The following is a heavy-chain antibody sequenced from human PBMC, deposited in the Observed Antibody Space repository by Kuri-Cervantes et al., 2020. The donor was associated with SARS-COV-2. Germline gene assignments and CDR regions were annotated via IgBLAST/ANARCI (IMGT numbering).Heavy chain of an antibody. CDR1: GFTFDDYG. CDR3: ARDRSQSSENAFDI. CDR2: INWNGGST. D-gene: IGHD6-25*01. J-gene: IGHJ3*02. Sequence: LSLTCAASGFTFDDYGMSWVRQAPGKGLEWVSGINWNGGSTGYADSVKGRFTISRDNAKNSLYLQMNSLRAEDKALYYCARDRSQSSENAFDIWGQGTMVTVSS. V-gene: IGHV3-20*04.